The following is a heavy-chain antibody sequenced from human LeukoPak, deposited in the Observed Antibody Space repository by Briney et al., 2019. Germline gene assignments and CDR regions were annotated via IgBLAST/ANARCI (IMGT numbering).Heavy chain of an antibody. D-gene: IGHD6-13*01. J-gene: IGHJ4*02. CDR3: ARESTGYSSSWADY. CDR2: IYYSGST. Sequence: LETLSLTCTVSGGSISSGGYYWSWIRQPPGKGLEWIGYIYYSGSTNYNPSLKSRVTISVDTSKNQFSLKLSSVTAADTAVYYCARESTGYSSSWADYWGQGTLVTVSS. CDR1: GGSISSGGYY. V-gene: IGHV4-61*08.